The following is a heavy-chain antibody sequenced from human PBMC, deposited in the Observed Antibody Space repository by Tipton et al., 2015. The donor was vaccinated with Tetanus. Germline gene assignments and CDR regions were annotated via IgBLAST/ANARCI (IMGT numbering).Heavy chain of an antibody. Sequence: QMQLVQSGAEVKKPGASVKVSCKASGYTFTHYGVNWVRQAPGQGLEWMGWISPFNENVNYAEKFQGRLTMTTDRSTATVYMDLRGLRSDDTAVYYCARGRGLGPHEYFEHWGQGTQVTVSS. CDR1: GYTFTHYG. CDR2: ISPFNENV. V-gene: IGHV1-18*01. J-gene: IGHJ5*02. CDR3: ARGRGLGPHEYFEH. D-gene: IGHD3/OR15-3a*01.